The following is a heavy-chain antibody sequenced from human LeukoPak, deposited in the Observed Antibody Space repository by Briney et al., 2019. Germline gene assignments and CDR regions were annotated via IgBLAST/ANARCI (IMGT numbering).Heavy chain of an antibody. CDR2: ISHSGST. CDR1: GDSISSGTYS. J-gene: IGHJ4*02. CDR3: ARGLIVPSTIFDY. Sequence: SETLSLTCAVSGDSISSGTYSWTWIRQPPGKGLEWIGFISHSGSTYYNPSLKSRVTMSVDRSENQFSLKLSSVTAADTAVYYCARGLIVPSTIFDYWGQGALVPVSS. V-gene: IGHV4-30-2*01. D-gene: IGHD2-2*01.